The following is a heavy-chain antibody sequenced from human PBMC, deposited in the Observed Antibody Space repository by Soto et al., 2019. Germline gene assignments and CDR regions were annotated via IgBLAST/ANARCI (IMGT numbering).Heavy chain of an antibody. CDR3: AREPSSSWYYFDS. Sequence: PGGSLRLSCAASGFTLTSHAMHWVRQAPGKGLEWVALISYDGHNKYYADSVKGRFTISRDISNNTLFVQMNTLRPEDTAVYYCAREPSSSWYYFDSWGQGTLVTVSS. D-gene: IGHD6-13*01. J-gene: IGHJ4*02. CDR2: ISYDGHNK. V-gene: IGHV3-30-3*01. CDR1: GFTLTSHA.